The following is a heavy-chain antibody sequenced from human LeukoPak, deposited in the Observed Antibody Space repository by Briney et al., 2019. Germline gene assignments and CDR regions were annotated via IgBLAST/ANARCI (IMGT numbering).Heavy chain of an antibody. CDR1: GFTFSSYG. V-gene: IGHV3-30*02. Sequence: PGGSLRLSCAASGFTFSSYGMHWVRQAPGKGLEWVAFIRYDGSDKYYADSVKGRFTISRDNSKNTLYLQMNSLRAEDTAVYYCARGLMAGSSGYLREDYWGQGTLVTVSS. D-gene: IGHD3-22*01. CDR3: ARGLMAGSSGYLREDY. J-gene: IGHJ4*02. CDR2: IRYDGSDK.